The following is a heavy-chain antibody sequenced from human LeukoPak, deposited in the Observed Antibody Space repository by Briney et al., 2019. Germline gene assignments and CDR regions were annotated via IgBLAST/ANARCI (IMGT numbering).Heavy chain of an antibody. CDR1: GYTFTSYG. J-gene: IGHJ4*02. Sequence: ASVKVSCKASGYTFTSYGISWVRQAPGQGLEWMGWISAYNGNTNYAQKLQGRVTMTTDTSTSTAYMELRSLGSDDTAVYYCARVDGDYYDSSGYSGIDYWGQGTLVTVSS. V-gene: IGHV1-18*01. CDR2: ISAYNGNT. CDR3: ARVDGDYYDSSGYSGIDY. D-gene: IGHD3-22*01.